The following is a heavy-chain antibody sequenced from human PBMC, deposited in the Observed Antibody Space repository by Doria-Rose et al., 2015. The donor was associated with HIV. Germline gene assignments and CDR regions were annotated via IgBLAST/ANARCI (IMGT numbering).Heavy chain of an antibody. J-gene: IGHJ4*02. CDR2: IFSDDER. Sequence: QVTLKESGPVLVKPTETLTLTCTVSGVSLSSPGMGVSWIRQPPGKALGWLAHIFSDDERSYTTSQSSRLTISRGTSKSQVVLTMTDMDPVDTATYYCARIKSSRWYHKYYFDFWGQGTLVIVSA. CDR3: ARIKSSRWYHKYYFDF. CDR1: GVSLSSPGMG. D-gene: IGHD6-13*01. V-gene: IGHV2-26*01.